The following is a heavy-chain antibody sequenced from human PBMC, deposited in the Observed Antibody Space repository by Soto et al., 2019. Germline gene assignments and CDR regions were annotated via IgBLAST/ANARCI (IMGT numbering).Heavy chain of an antibody. CDR3: ARDFGRFGELFWFDP. Sequence: QVQLQESSQGLVKPSQTLSLTCTVSGGSISSGGYYWSWIRQHPGKGLEWIGYIYYSGSTYYNPSLKSRVTISVDTSKNQFSLKLSSVTAADTAVYYCARDFGRFGELFWFDPWGQGTLVTVSS. CDR1: GGSISSGGYY. D-gene: IGHD3-10*01. J-gene: IGHJ5*02. V-gene: IGHV4-31*03. CDR2: IYYSGST.